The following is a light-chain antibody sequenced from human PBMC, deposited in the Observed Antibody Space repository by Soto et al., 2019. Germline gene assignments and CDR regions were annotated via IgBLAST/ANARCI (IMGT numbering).Light chain of an antibody. V-gene: IGKV1-5*01. CDR1: QSISRL. CDR2: DAS. CDR3: QQYNTYST. Sequence: QMAQSPFIPSAFVGDRVTITFRASQSISRLLAWYQQKPGKAPQALIYDASSLKSGVPSRFSGNGSGTEFTLTISSLQHDDFATYYCQQYNTYSTVGQGTRLEIK. J-gene: IGKJ5*01.